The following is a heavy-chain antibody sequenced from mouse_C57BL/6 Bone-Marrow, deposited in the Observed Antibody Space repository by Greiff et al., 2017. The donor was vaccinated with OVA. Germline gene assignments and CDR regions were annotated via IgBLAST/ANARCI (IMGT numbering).Heavy chain of an antibody. V-gene: IGHV5-6*01. J-gene: IGHJ4*01. CDR3: ARQDPYYAMDY. CDR2: ISSGGSYT. CDR1: GFTFSSYG. Sequence: VQLQQSGGDLVKPGGSLKLSCAASGFTFSSYGMSWVRQTPDKRLEWVATISSGGSYTYYPDSVKGRFTISRDNAKNTLYLQMSSLKSEDTAMYYCARQDPYYAMDYWGQGTSVTVSS.